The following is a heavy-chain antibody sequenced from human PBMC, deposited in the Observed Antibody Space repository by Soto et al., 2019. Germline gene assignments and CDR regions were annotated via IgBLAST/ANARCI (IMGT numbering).Heavy chain of an antibody. V-gene: IGHV3-23*01. D-gene: IGHD6-6*01. CDR3: AKEGLIAARHPHFDY. J-gene: IGHJ4*02. Sequence: XESLRLSCAASGFTFSSYAMSWVRQAPGKGLEWVSAISGSGGSTYYADSVKGRFTISRDNSKNTLYLQMNSLRAEDTAVYYCAKEGLIAARHPHFDYWGQGTLVTVSS. CDR1: GFTFSSYA. CDR2: ISGSGGST.